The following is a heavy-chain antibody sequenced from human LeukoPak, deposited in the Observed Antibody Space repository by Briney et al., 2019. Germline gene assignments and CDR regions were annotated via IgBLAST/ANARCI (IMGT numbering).Heavy chain of an antibody. J-gene: IGHJ3*02. V-gene: IGHV4-59*01. D-gene: IGHD4/OR15-4a*01. Sequence: PSETLSLTCTVSGGSISSYYWSWIRQPPGKGLEWIGYIYYSGSTNYNPSLKSRVTISVDTSKNQFSLKLSSVTAADTAVYYCARAGADAFDIWGQGTTVTVSS. CDR2: IYYSGST. CDR1: GGSISSYY. CDR3: ARAGADAFDI.